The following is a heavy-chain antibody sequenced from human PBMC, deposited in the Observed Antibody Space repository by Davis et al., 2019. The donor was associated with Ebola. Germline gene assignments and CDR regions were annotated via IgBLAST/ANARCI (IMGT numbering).Heavy chain of an antibody. Sequence: GESLKISCAASGFTFSSYWMHWVRQTPGTGLVWVSNINGDATITNYADSVKGRFNISRDNSKNTLYLQMNSLRAEDTAVYYCATQQIWFGEVEWGQGTLVTVSS. CDR2: INGDATIT. D-gene: IGHD3-10*01. CDR3: ATQQIWFGEVE. CDR1: GFTFSSYW. J-gene: IGHJ4*02. V-gene: IGHV3-74*01.